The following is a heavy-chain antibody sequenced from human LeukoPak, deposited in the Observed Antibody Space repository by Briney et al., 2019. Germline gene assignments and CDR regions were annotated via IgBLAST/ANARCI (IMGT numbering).Heavy chain of an antibody. V-gene: IGHV4-39*01. Sequence: SETLSLTCTVSGGSLSSSSYYWGWIRQPPGTGLEWLGSIYYSGSTYYNPSLRSRVTISVDTSKNQFSLKLSSVTAADTAVYYCARQTGSGYYPRYFDYWGQGTLVTVSS. D-gene: IGHD3-22*01. CDR2: IYYSGST. CDR1: GGSLSSSSYY. CDR3: ARQTGSGYYPRYFDY. J-gene: IGHJ4*02.